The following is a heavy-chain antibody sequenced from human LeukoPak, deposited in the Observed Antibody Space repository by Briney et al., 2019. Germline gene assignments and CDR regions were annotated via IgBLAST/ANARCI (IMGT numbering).Heavy chain of an antibody. CDR1: GFTFTTYG. D-gene: IGHD6-19*01. J-gene: IGHJ4*02. V-gene: IGHV3-9*01. Sequence: GGSLRLSCAVSGFTFTTYGMHWVRHAPGKGLEWVSGISWNSGSIGYADSVKGRFTISRDNAKNSLYLQMNSLRAEDTALYYCAKDINSGWTRSFDYWGQGTLVTVSS. CDR2: ISWNSGSI. CDR3: AKDINSGWTRSFDY.